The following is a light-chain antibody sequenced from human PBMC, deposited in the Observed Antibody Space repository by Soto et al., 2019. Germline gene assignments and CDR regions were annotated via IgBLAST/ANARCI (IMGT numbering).Light chain of an antibody. CDR3: CSYADSSRIYV. V-gene: IGLV2-23*01. Sequence: QSALTQPASVSGSPGQSITISCTGTSSDVGSYNLVSWYQQHPAKAPKLMIYEGSKRPSGISNRFSGSKSGNTASLTISGLEAEDEAEYYCCSYADSSRIYVFGSGTKVTVL. CDR2: EGS. J-gene: IGLJ1*01. CDR1: SSDVGSYNL.